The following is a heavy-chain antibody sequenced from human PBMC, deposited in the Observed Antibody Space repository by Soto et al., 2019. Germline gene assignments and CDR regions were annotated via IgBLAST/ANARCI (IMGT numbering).Heavy chain of an antibody. CDR2: ISYDGSNK. CDR1: GFTFSSYA. V-gene: IGHV3-30-3*01. D-gene: IGHD6-6*01. CDR3: ARDLGPRPDNWFDP. J-gene: IGHJ5*02. Sequence: QVQLVESGGGVVQPGRSLRLSCAASGFTFSSYAMHWVRQAPGKGLEWVAVISYDGSNKYYADSVKGRFTISRDNSKNTLYLQMNSLRAEDTAVYYCARDLGPRPDNWFDPWGQGTLVTVSS.